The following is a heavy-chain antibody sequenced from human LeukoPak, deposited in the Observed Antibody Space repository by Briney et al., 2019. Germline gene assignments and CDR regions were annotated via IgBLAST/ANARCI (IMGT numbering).Heavy chain of an antibody. CDR3: ARGGRDGYNESSRFDY. V-gene: IGHV4-34*01. CDR2: INHSGST. Sequence: KPSETLSLTCAVHGGSFSGYYWSWIRQPPGKGLEWIGEINHSGSTNYNPSLKSRVTISVDTSKNQFSLKLSSVTAADTAVYYCARGGRDGYNESSRFDYWGQGTLVTVSS. D-gene: IGHD5-12*01. J-gene: IGHJ4*02. CDR1: GGSFSGYY.